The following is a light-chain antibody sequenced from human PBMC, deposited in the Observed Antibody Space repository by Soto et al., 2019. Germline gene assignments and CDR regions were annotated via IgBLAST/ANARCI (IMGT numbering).Light chain of an antibody. J-gene: IGKJ4*01. V-gene: IGKV1-6*01. CDR3: LHDYNYPRI. CDR1: QGIRND. Sequence: AIQMTQSPSSLSASVGDRVTITCRASQGIRNDVGWYQQKPGEAPKLLIYAASTLQPGVPSRFSGSGSGTDVTLTIRGLQPEEFATYPCLHDYNYPRIFGGGTKVEI. CDR2: AAS.